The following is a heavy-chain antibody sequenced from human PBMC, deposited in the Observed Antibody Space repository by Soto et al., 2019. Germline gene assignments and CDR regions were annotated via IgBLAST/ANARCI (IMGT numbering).Heavy chain of an antibody. V-gene: IGHV4-39*07. Sequence: PSETLSLTCTVSGGSISSSSYYWGWIRQPPGKGLEWIGSIYHSGSTYYNPSLKSRVTISVDTSKNQFSLKLSSVTDADTAVYYCARGIIAARQNFDYWGQGTLVTVSS. D-gene: IGHD6-6*01. J-gene: IGHJ4*02. CDR2: IYHSGST. CDR3: ARGIIAARQNFDY. CDR1: GGSISSSSYY.